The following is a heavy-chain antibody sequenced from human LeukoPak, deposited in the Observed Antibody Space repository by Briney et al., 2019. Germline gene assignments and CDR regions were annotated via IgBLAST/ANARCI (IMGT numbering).Heavy chain of an antibody. CDR1: GFTFSSYN. CDR2: ISSSSSYI. J-gene: IGHJ4*02. CDR3: AKAGYSYIDY. V-gene: IGHV3-21*04. D-gene: IGHD5-18*01. Sequence: GGSLRLSCAASGFTFSSYNMNWVRQAPGKGLEWVSFISSSSSYIYYADSVKGRFTISRDNAKNSLYLQMNSLRAEDTALYYCAKAGYSYIDYWGQGTLVTVSS.